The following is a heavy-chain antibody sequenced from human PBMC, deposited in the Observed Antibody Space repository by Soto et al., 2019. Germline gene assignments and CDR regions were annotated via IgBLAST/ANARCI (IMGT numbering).Heavy chain of an antibody. Sequence: QVQLVESGGGVVQPGRSLRLSCAASDFSFSISPMHWVLQAPGQGPEWVALISYDGTNKFYADSVKGRFTISRDNSKSKLYVQVDSLRPEDAAVYSCARAPKTSGGQHWAFNYFDAWGQGTLVTVSS. CDR3: ARAPKTSGGQHWAFNYFDA. CDR2: ISYDGTNK. CDR1: DFSFSISP. V-gene: IGHV3-30-3*01. D-gene: IGHD7-27*01. J-gene: IGHJ5*02.